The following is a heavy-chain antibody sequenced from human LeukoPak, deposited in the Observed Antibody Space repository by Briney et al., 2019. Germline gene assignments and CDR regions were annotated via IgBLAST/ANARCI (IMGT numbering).Heavy chain of an antibody. CDR1: GGTSSSYA. V-gene: IGHV1-69*05. CDR2: IIPIFDTA. CDR3: ARVVIVGATYYYYYYMDV. Sequence: SVKVSCKASGGTSSSYAISWVRQAPGQGLEWMGGIIPIFDTANYAQKFQGRVTITTDESTSTAYMELSSLRSEDTAVYYCARVVIVGATYYYYYYMDVWGKGTTVTVSS. D-gene: IGHD1-26*01. J-gene: IGHJ6*03.